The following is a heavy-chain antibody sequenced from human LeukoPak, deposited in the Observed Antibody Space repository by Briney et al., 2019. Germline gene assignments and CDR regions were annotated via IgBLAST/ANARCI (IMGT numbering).Heavy chain of an antibody. CDR1: GGSFSGYY. CDR3: ARGYDSSGYVDY. Sequence: SETLSLTCAVYGGSFSGYYWSWIRQPPGKGLEWIGEINHSGSTNYNPSLKSRVTISVDTSKNQFSLKLSSVPAADTAVYYCARGYDSSGYVDYWGQGTLVTVSS. V-gene: IGHV4-34*01. J-gene: IGHJ4*02. D-gene: IGHD3-22*01. CDR2: INHSGST.